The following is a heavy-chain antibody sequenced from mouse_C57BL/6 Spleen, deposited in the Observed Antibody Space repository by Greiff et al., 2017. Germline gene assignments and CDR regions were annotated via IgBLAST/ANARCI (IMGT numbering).Heavy chain of an antibody. CDR3: ESSAGRSYPVGFAY. CDR2: IHPNSGST. Sequence: VQLQQPGAELAKPGASVKLSCKASGYTFTSYWMHWVKQRPGQGLEWIGMIHPNSGSTNYNEKFKSKATLTVDKSSSTAYMQLSSLTSEDSAVYDCESSAGRSYPVGFAYWGNGTLVTVAA. J-gene: IGHJ3*01. V-gene: IGHV1-64*01. CDR1: GYTFTSYW. D-gene: IGHD1-1*01.